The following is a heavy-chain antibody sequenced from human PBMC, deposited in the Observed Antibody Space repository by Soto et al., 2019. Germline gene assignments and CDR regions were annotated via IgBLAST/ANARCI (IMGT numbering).Heavy chain of an antibody. J-gene: IGHJ6*02. CDR1: GGSVSSGSYY. CDR3: AREAVYYDSSGYQQDDYYYYYGMDV. CDR2: IYYSGST. V-gene: IGHV4-61*01. Sequence: SETLSLTCTVSGGSVSSGSYYWSWIRQPPGRGLEWIGYIYYSGSTNYNPSLKSRVTISVDTSKNQFSLKLSSVTAADTAVYYCAREAVYYDSSGYQQDDYYYYYGMDVWGQGTTVTVSS. D-gene: IGHD3-22*01.